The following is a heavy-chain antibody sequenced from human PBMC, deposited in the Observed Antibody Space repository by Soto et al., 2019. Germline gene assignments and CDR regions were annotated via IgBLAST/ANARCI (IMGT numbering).Heavy chain of an antibody. J-gene: IGHJ4*02. CDR2: IYYSGST. Sequence: PSETLSLTCTVSGGSISSSSYYWGWIRQPPGKGLEWIGSIYYSGSTYYNPSLKSRVTISVDTSKNQFSLKLSSVTAADTAVYYCARPGGSYPTYYFDYWGQRTPVTVSS. V-gene: IGHV4-39*01. CDR1: GGSISSSSYY. CDR3: ARPGGSYPTYYFDY. D-gene: IGHD1-26*01.